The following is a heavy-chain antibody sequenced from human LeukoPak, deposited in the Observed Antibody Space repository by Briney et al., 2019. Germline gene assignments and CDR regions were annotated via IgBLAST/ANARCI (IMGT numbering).Heavy chain of an antibody. CDR1: GFTFSTYS. CDR2: ISSASSTI. V-gene: IGHV3-48*01. J-gene: IGHJ2*01. Sequence: PGGSLRLSCAASGFTFSTYSMNWVRQAPGKGPEWVSSISSASSTIHYADSVKGRFTISRDNAKNSLFLQLNSLRVKDTAVYYCARGMYSSTWSNPYWYFDLWGRGTLVTVSS. D-gene: IGHD6-13*01. CDR3: ARGMYSSTWSNPYWYFDL.